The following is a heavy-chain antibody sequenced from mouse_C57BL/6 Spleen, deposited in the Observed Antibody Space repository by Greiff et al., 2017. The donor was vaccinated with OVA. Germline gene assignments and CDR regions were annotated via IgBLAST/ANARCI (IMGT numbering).Heavy chain of an antibody. J-gene: IGHJ4*01. CDR1: GYTFTSYN. D-gene: IGHD2-3*01. CDR3: ARWLLRGGYYAMDY. Sequence: QVQLKQSGAELVRPGASVKMSCKASGYTFTSYNMHWVKQTPRQGLEWIGAIYPGNGDTSYNQKFKGKATLTVDKSSSTAYMQLSSLTSEDSAVYFCARWLLRGGYYAMDYWGQGTSVTVSS. CDR2: IYPGNGDT. V-gene: IGHV1-12*01.